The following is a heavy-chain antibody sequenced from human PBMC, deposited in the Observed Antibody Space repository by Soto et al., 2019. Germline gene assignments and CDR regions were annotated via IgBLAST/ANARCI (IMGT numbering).Heavy chain of an antibody. CDR1: GFTFDDYA. CDR3: LEASSKNYYDY. Sequence: PGSSLRLSCAASGFTFDDYALHWVLQATGKGLEWVSGISWNSYSIGYADSVKGRFTMSRDNAKNSLCLQINILRTKDTPFHYCLEASSKNYYDYWGQGTVVTVSS. V-gene: IGHV3-9*01. D-gene: IGHD1-1*01. J-gene: IGHJ4*02. CDR2: ISWNSYSI.